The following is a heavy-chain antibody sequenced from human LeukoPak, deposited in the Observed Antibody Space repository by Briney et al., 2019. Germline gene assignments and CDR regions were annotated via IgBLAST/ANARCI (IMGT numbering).Heavy chain of an antibody. D-gene: IGHD3/OR15-3a*01. J-gene: IGHJ4*02. V-gene: IGHV3-74*01. CDR1: GFTFSSYW. CDR2: INTDGSDT. CDR3: VRGLSVFPGIDY. Sequence: PGGSLRLSCAASGFTFSSYWMHWVRQAPGKGLVWVSRINTDGSDTTYADSVRGRFTITRDNAKDTLYLQMNSLRAEDTAVYFCVRGLSVFPGIDYWGQGTLVTVSS.